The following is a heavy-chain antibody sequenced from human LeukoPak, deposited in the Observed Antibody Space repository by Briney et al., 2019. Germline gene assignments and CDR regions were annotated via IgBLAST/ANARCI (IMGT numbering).Heavy chain of an antibody. Sequence: PGGSLRLSCAASGFTFSSYGMHWVRQAPGKGLEWVAVIWYDGSNKYYADSVSGRFTISGDNSDNTVYLQMNGLRLEDTAVYFCAREGDRHLTFDYWGRGTLVTVSS. CDR3: AREGDRHLTFDY. CDR2: IWYDGSNK. CDR1: GFTFSSYG. V-gene: IGHV3-33*01. D-gene: IGHD3-16*01. J-gene: IGHJ4*02.